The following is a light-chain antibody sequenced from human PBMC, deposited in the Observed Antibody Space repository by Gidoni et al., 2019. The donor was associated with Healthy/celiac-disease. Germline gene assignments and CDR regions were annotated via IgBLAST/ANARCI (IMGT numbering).Light chain of an antibody. CDR1: QDISNY. J-gene: IGKJ5*01. CDR2: DAS. CDR3: QQYDNLPIT. Sequence: DIQMTQSPSYLSASVGDRVTITCQASQDISNYLNWYQQKPGKAPKLLIYDASNLEKGVPSRFSGSGSGTDFTFTISSLQPEDIATYYCQQYDNLPITFGQGTRLEIK. V-gene: IGKV1-33*01.